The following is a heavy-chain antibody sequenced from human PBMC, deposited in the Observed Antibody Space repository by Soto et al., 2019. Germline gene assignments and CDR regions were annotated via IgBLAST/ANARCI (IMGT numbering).Heavy chain of an antibody. CDR1: GYSFTSYW. V-gene: IGHV5-51*01. Sequence: GESLKISCKGSGYSFTSYWIGWVRQMPGKGLEWMGIIYPGDSDTRYSPSFQGQVTISADKSISTAYLQWSSLKASDTAMYYCARQNSGYENYYYYMDVWGKGTTVTVSS. J-gene: IGHJ6*03. CDR2: IYPGDSDT. D-gene: IGHD5-12*01. CDR3: ARQNSGYENYYYYMDV.